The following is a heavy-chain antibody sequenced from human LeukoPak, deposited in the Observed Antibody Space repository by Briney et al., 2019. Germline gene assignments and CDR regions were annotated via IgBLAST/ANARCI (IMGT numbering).Heavy chain of an antibody. CDR1: GFTFSSYW. V-gene: IGHV3-74*01. CDR2: INSDGSST. D-gene: IGHD3-9*01. CDR3: ASLSYYDILTGYYYDDY. Sequence: GGSLRLSCAASGFTFSSYWMHWVRQAPGKGLVWVSRINSDGSSTSYADSVKGRFTISRDNAKNTLYLQMNSLRAEDTAVYYCASLSYYDILTGYYYDDYWGQGTLVIVSS. J-gene: IGHJ4*02.